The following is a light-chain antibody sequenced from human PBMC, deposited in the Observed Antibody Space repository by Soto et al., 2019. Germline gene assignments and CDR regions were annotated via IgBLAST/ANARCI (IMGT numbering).Light chain of an antibody. CDR3: QQSFTIPRT. CDR1: QSVSSSS. CDR2: GAS. J-gene: IGKJ1*01. V-gene: IGKV3-20*01. Sequence: EIVLTQSPGTLSLSPGQRATLSCRASQSVSSSSLAWYQQRPGQAPRLLIYGASRRATGIPDRFSGSGSGTDFTLTISRLEPEDFATYYCQQSFTIPRTFGQGTRVEIQ.